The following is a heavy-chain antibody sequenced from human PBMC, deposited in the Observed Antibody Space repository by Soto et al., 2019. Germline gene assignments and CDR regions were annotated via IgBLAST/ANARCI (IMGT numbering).Heavy chain of an antibody. CDR1: GFTFSSYA. CDR2: ISGSGGST. V-gene: IGHV3-23*01. D-gene: IGHD3-3*01. Sequence: EVQLLESGGGLVQPGGSLSLSCAASGFTFSSYAMSWVRQAPGKGMEWVSAISGSGGSTYYADSVKGRFTISRDNSKNPLYLQMTSLRAEDTAVYYCAKLRDFGVVIINPEGNAFDLSGQGTMVPVSS. J-gene: IGHJ3*01. CDR3: AKLRDFGVVIINPEGNAFDL.